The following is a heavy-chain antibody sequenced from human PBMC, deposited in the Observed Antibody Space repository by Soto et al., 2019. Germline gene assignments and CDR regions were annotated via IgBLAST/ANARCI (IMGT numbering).Heavy chain of an antibody. D-gene: IGHD6-19*01. Sequence: PGGSLRLSCASSGFTFSSYAMHLVRQAPGKGLDWVSAISVSVGSTYYADSVKGRFTISRDNSKNTLYLQMNSLRAEDTAVYYCAKVERAVAGIIDWGQGTLVTVSS. CDR2: ISVSVGST. CDR3: AKVERAVAGIID. V-gene: IGHV3-23*01. J-gene: IGHJ4*02. CDR1: GFTFSSYA.